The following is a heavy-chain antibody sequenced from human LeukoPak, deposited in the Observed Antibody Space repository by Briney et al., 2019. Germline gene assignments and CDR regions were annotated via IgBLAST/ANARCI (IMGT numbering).Heavy chain of an antibody. Sequence: SETLSLTCTVSGGSISSSSYYWGWIRQPPGKGLEWIGRIYTSGSTNYNPSLKSRVTISVDTSKNQFSLKLSSVTAADTAVYYCARSLRRSKRDYYGSGSYPFFDYWGQGTLVTVSS. CDR2: IYTSGST. V-gene: IGHV4-61*05. CDR3: ARSLRRSKRDYYGSGSYPFFDY. CDR1: GGSISSSSYY. D-gene: IGHD3-10*01. J-gene: IGHJ4*02.